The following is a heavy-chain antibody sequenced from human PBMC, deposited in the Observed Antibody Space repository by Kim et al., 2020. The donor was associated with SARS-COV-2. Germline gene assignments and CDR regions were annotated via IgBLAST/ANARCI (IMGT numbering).Heavy chain of an antibody. CDR3: ARPGYDYYGMDV. V-gene: IGHV3-48*03. CDR1: GFTFKNYE. Sequence: GGSLRLSCAASGFTFKNYEMMWVRQAPGRGLGWISFISSRAGSIYYADSVKGRFIISRHNDNDFLYLQMNSLRAEDTGVYYCARPGYDYYGMDVWGQGTTVTVSS. J-gene: IGHJ6*02. CDR2: ISSRAGSI.